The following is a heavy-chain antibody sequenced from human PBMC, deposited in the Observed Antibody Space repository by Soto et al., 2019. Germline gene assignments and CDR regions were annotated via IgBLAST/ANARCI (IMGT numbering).Heavy chain of an antibody. CDR2: ISGSGGST. Sequence: GALRLSCAGSGFTFSSDAMSWVRQAPGKGLEWVSAISGSGGSTYYADSVRGRFSISRDNSKNTLSLQMNSLRAEDTAVYYCTKALYCSSTSCYSGGDTFHIWGQGTMVTVSS. D-gene: IGHD2-2*01. J-gene: IGHJ3*02. CDR3: TKALYCSSTSCYSGGDTFHI. CDR1: GFTFSSDA. V-gene: IGHV3-23*01.